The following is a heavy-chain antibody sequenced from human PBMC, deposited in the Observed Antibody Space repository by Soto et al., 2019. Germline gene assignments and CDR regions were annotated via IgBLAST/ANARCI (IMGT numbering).Heavy chain of an antibody. CDR2: IYYSGST. D-gene: IGHD1-7*01. CDR3: ARPQGGTGTTGSFDY. J-gene: IGHJ4*02. Sequence: PSETRSLTCTVSGGSISSSSYYWGWIRQPPGKGLEWIGSIYYSGSTYYNPSLKSRVTISVDTSKNQFSLKLSSVTAADTAVYYCARPQGGTGTTGSFDYWGQGTLVTVSS. CDR1: GGSISSSSYY. V-gene: IGHV4-39*01.